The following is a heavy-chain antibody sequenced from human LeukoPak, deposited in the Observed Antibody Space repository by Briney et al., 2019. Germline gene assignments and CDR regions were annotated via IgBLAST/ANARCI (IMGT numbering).Heavy chain of an antibody. CDR2: MYSSGST. Sequence: SETLSLTCTVSGGSISSSSYYWGWIRQPPGKGLECIGRMYSSGSTNYNPSLKSRVTMSVDTSKNQFSLKLSSVTAADTAVYYCARDLGGGVTIDYWGQGTLVTVSS. CDR3: ARDLGGGVTIDY. D-gene: IGHD4-17*01. V-gene: IGHV4-39*07. J-gene: IGHJ4*02. CDR1: GGSISSSSYY.